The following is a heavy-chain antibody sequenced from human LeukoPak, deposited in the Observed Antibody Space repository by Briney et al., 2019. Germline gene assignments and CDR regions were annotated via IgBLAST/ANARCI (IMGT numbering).Heavy chain of an antibody. CDR1: GFTFSSYS. Sequence: TGGSLRLSCAASGFTFSSYSMNWVRQAPGKGLEWVSYISSSSSTIYYADSVKGRFTISRDNAKNSLYLQMNGLRAEDTAVYYCARLFTGNFDYWGQGTLVTVSS. J-gene: IGHJ4*02. CDR3: ARLFTGNFDY. V-gene: IGHV3-48*01. CDR2: ISSSSSTI. D-gene: IGHD1-14*01.